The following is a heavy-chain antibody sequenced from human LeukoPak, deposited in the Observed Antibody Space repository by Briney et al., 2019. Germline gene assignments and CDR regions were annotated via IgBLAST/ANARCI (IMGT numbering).Heavy chain of an antibody. CDR1: GFTFSSYG. CDR2: IRYDGRDE. CDR3: AKDGGTDDFWSGYQDLFDY. D-gene: IGHD3-3*01. Sequence: GGSLRLSCAASGFTFSSYGMHWVHQAPGKGLEWVAFIRYDGRDENYADSVKGRFTISRDNSKNTLYLQMNSLRAEDTAVYYCAKDGGTDDFWSGYQDLFDYWGQGTLVTVSS. J-gene: IGHJ4*02. V-gene: IGHV3-30*02.